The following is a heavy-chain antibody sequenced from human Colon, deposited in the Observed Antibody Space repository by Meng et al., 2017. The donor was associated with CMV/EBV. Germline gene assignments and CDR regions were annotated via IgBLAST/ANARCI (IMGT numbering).Heavy chain of an antibody. D-gene: IGHD3-3*01. CDR3: ATDQRYYDFWSGYYMYY. CDR2: FDPEDGET. V-gene: IGHV1-24*01. Sequence: ASVKVSCKVSGYTLTELSMHWVRQAPGKGLEWMGGFDPEDGETIYAQKFQGRVTMTEDTSTDTAYMELSSLRSEDTAVYYCATDQRYYDFWSGYYMYYWGQGTLVTVSS. CDR1: GYTLTELS. J-gene: IGHJ4*02.